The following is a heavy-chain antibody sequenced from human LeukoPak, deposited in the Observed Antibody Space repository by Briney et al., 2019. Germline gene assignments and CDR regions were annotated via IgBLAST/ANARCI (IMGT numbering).Heavy chain of an antibody. CDR2: IKQDGSER. Sequence: GGSLRLSCATSGFTFSTYWMSWVRQAPGKGLEWVGNIKQDGSERYYVDSVKGRFTISRDNAKSSLYLQMNNLRAEDTGVYYCAREGSRSYWGQGTLVTVSS. CDR1: GFTFSTYW. CDR3: AREGSRSY. J-gene: IGHJ4*02. V-gene: IGHV3-7*01.